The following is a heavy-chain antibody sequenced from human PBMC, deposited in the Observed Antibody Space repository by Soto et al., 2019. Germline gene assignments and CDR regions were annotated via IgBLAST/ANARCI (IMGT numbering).Heavy chain of an antibody. Sequence: PSETLSLTCTVSGGCISSGGYYWTWIRQHPGKGLEWIGYIYYSGSTYYNPSLKSRVTISVDTSKNQFSLKLSSVTAADTAVYYCARDRQRDWFDPWGQGTLVTVSS. V-gene: IGHV4-31*03. CDR1: GGCISSGGYY. CDR2: IYYSGST. CDR3: ARDRQRDWFDP. J-gene: IGHJ5*02.